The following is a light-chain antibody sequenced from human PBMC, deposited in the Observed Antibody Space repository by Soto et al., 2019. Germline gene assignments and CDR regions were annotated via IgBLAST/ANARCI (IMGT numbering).Light chain of an antibody. V-gene: IGLV2-14*01. CDR2: EVT. CDR3: SSYTGTPPLVV. J-gene: IGLJ2*01. CDR1: SSDVGNYDY. Sequence: QSALTQPASVSGSPGQSITISCTGSSSDVGNYDYVSWYQQHPGKAPRLMIYEVTNRPSGVSHRFSGSKSGNTASLTISGLQADDEADDYCSSYTGTPPLVVFGGGTKVTVL.